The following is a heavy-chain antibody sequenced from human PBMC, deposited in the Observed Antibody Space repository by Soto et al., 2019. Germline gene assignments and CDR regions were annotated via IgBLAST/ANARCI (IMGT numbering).Heavy chain of an antibody. CDR3: ARAYSSERVWFDP. CDR2: IYYSGST. Sequence: SETLSLTCTVSGGSISSYYWSWIRQPPGKGLEWIGYIYYSGSTNYNPSLKSRVTISVDTSKNQFSLKLSSVTAADTAVYYCARAYSSERVWFDPWGQGTLVTVSS. V-gene: IGHV4-59*01. D-gene: IGHD6-25*01. CDR1: GGSISSYY. J-gene: IGHJ5*02.